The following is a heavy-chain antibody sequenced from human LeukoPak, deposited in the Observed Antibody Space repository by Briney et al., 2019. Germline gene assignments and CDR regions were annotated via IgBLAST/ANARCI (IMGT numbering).Heavy chain of an antibody. CDR1: GGSLSSYY. D-gene: IGHD3-10*01. CDR3: ARVFYYGSGTFDL. Sequence: SETLSLTCTVSGGSLSSYYWSWIXQPPGXGLEWIGYIYYSGSTTYNPSLRSRVTISVDTSKNQFSLKLSSVTAADTAVYYCARVFYYGSGTFDLWGRGTLVTVSS. CDR2: IYYSGST. J-gene: IGHJ2*01. V-gene: IGHV4-59*01.